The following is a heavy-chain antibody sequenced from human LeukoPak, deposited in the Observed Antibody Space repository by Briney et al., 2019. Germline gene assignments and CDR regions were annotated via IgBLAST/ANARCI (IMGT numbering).Heavy chain of an antibody. CDR3: AELGITMIGGV. Sequence: PGGSLRLSCAASGFTFSSYEMNWVRQAPGKGLEWVLYISSSGSTIYYADSVKGRFTISRDNAKNSPYLQMNSLRAEDTAVYYCAELGITMIGGVWGKGTTVTISS. CDR1: GFTFSSYE. CDR2: ISSSGSTI. D-gene: IGHD3-10*02. J-gene: IGHJ6*04. V-gene: IGHV3-48*03.